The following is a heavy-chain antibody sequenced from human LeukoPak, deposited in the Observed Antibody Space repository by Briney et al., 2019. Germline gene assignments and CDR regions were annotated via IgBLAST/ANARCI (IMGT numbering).Heavy chain of an antibody. V-gene: IGHV3-7*01. CDR2: IKQDGSEK. Sequence: PGGSLRLSCAASGFTLSSYWMSWVRRAPGEGLEWVANIKQDGSEKYYVDPVKGRFTISRDNAKNSFYLNMNRLRAEDTAVYYCARAQLVDYWGQGTLVTVSS. D-gene: IGHD5-24*01. CDR3: ARAQLVDY. CDR1: GFTLSSYW. J-gene: IGHJ4*02.